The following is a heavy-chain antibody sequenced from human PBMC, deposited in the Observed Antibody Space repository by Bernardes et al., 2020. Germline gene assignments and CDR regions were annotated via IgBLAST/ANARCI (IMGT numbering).Heavy chain of an antibody. CDR3: ARDSRYSSGWFPPDD. CDR2: ISGSSGSI. D-gene: IGHD6-19*01. V-gene: IGHV3-48*02. J-gene: IGHJ4*02. Sequence: GGSLRLSCAASGFNFSRYSMNWVRQAPGKGLEWVSYISGSSGSIYYADSVKGRFTISRDNAKNSLSLQMNSLRDEDTAVYYCARDSRYSSGWFPPDDWGQGTLVTVSS. CDR1: GFNFSRYS.